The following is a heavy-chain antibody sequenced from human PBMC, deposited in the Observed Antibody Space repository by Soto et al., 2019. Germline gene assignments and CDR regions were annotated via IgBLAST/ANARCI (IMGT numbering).Heavy chain of an antibody. CDR1: GFTFSSYG. D-gene: IGHD3-10*01. CDR2: IWYDGSNK. Sequence: GGSLRLSCAASGFTFSSYGMHWVRQAPGKGLEWVAVIWYDGSNKYYADSVKGRFTISRDNSKNTLYLQMNSLRAEDTAVYYCARDTDELLWFGELLDDYYGMDVWGQGTTVTVSS. J-gene: IGHJ6*02. CDR3: ARDTDELLWFGELLDDYYGMDV. V-gene: IGHV3-33*01.